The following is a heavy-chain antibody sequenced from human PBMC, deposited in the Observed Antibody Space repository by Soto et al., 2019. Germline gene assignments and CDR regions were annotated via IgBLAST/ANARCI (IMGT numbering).Heavy chain of an antibody. V-gene: IGHV1-18*01. D-gene: IGHD6-13*01. CDR1: GYTFTSYG. CDR3: ARVRPQGAAAGTGNWFDP. Sequence: QVQLVQSGAEVKKPGASVKVSCKASGYTFTSYGISWVRQAPGQGLEWMGWISAYNGNTNYAQKLQGRVTMTTDTTTSTAYMELRSLRSDDTAVYYCARVRPQGAAAGTGNWFDPWGQGTLVTVSS. J-gene: IGHJ5*02. CDR2: ISAYNGNT.